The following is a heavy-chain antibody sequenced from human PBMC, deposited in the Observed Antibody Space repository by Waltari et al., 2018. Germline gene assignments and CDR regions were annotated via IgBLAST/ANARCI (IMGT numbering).Heavy chain of an antibody. CDR3: ARRLKTSYPFDY. CDR2: INPKMGGT. CDR1: GYTFTGYY. Sequence: QVQLVQSGAEVKKPGASVKVSCKASGYTFTGYYMHWVRQAPGQGLEWRGWINPKMGGTNYAQKFQGRVTMTRDTSISKAYMELSRLRSDDTAVYYCARRLKTSYPFDYWGQGTLVTVSS. D-gene: IGHD2-2*01. J-gene: IGHJ4*02. V-gene: IGHV1-2*02.